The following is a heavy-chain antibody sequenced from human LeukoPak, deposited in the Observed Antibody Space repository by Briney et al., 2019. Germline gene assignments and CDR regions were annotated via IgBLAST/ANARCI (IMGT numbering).Heavy chain of an antibody. CDR2: ISDSGGTT. Sequence: GGSLRLSCAASGFTFTTYTMNWVRQAPGKGLEWVSGISDSGGTTYYADSVKGRFTISRDNSKKTLYLQMNSLRAEDTAVYYCAKDGWSGGFDYWGRGTLVTVSS. CDR1: GFTFTTYT. J-gene: IGHJ4*02. V-gene: IGHV3-23*01. CDR3: AKDGWSGGFDY. D-gene: IGHD6-19*01.